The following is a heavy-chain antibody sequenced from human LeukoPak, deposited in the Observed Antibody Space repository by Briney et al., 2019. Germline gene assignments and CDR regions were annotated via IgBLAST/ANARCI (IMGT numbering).Heavy chain of an antibody. CDR3: ARLSAGFNSSYWFDS. Sequence: SETLSLTCTVSGGSISSYYWTWIRQPPGKGLEWIGYIYSGGRTNYNPSLKSQVTMSVDTSKNQFSLKVISVTAADTAVYYCARLSAGFNSSYWFDSWGQGTLVTVSS. V-gene: IGHV4-4*09. CDR1: GGSISSYY. CDR2: IYSGGRT. D-gene: IGHD2/OR15-2a*01. J-gene: IGHJ5*01.